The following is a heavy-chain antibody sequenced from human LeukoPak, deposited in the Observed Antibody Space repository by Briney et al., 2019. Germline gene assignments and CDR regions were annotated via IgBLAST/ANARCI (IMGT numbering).Heavy chain of an antibody. Sequence: PGGSLRLSCAASGFTVSSNYMSWVRQAPGKGLEWVANIKQDGSEKYYVDSVKGRFTISRDNAKNSLYLQMNSLRAEDTAVYYCARDQGYYYGSGIPDYWGQGTLVTVSS. J-gene: IGHJ4*02. D-gene: IGHD3-10*01. CDR2: IKQDGSEK. V-gene: IGHV3-7*01. CDR3: ARDQGYYYGSGIPDY. CDR1: GFTVSSNY.